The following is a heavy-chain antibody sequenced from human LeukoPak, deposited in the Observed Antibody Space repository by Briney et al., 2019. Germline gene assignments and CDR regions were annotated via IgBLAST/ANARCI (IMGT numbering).Heavy chain of an antibody. CDR2: IYYTGST. CDR1: GDSISRRSYY. Sequence: PSETLSLTCTVSGDSISRRSYYWVWIRQPPGEGLEWIATIYYTGSTSYNPSLKSRVTISVDTSKNQFSLKLSSVTAADTAVYYCARQEYYYDSSGYWPCYFDYWGQGTLVTVSS. J-gene: IGHJ4*02. CDR3: ARQEYYYDSSGYWPCYFDY. D-gene: IGHD3-22*01. V-gene: IGHV4-39*01.